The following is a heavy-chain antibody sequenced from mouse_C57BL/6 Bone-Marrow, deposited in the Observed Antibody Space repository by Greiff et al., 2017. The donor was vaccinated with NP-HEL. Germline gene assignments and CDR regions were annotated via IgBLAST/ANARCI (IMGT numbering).Heavy chain of an antibody. CDR1: GYTFTSYC. V-gene: IGHV1-55*01. CDR3: ARSTCFEDY. CDR2: IYPGSGST. Sequence: VQLQQSGAELVKPGASVKMSCKASGYTFTSYCITWVKQRPGQGLEWIGDIYPGSGSTNYNEKFKSKATLTVDTSSSTAYMQLSSLTSEDSAVYYCARSTCFEDYWGQGTTLTVSS. J-gene: IGHJ2*01. D-gene: IGHD5-5*01.